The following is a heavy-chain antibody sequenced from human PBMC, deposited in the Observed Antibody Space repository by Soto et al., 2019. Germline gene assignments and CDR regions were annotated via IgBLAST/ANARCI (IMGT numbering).Heavy chain of an antibody. J-gene: IGHJ6*02. CDR1: GYTFTRYG. Sequence: QVQLLQSGAEVKKPGASVKVSCKASGYTFTRYGIGWARQAPGQGLERMGWINTYNVNTNYAQNVQGRVTLTTDTSTSTAYMELRSLRSNDTAIYYCAMVDVYVTPSPQDVWGQGTTVIFSS. CDR2: INTYNVNT. CDR3: AMVDVYVTPSPQDV. V-gene: IGHV1-18*01. D-gene: IGHD3-16*01.